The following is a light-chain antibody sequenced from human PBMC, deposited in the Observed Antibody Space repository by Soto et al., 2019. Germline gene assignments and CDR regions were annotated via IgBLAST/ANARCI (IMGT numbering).Light chain of an antibody. Sequence: EIVMTQSPATLSLSPWEIATLSCRASQSVSSNLAWYQQKPGQAPRLLIYGASTRATGIPARFSGSGSGTEFTLTISSLQSEDFAVYYCQQRFNWQVTFGQGTRLEIK. CDR1: QSVSSN. CDR2: GAS. CDR3: QQRFNWQVT. J-gene: IGKJ5*01. V-gene: IGKV3-15*01.